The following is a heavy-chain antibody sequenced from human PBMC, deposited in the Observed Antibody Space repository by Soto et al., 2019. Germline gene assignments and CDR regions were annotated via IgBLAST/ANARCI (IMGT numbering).Heavy chain of an antibody. J-gene: IGHJ3*02. CDR1: GFTFSSYS. Sequence: GGSLRLSCAASGFTFSSYSMNWVRQAPGKGLEWVSYISSSSSTIYYADSVKGRFTISRDNAKNSLYLQMNSLRDEDTAVYYCARLLITMVRGAHSHFDAFDIWGQGTMVTVSS. V-gene: IGHV3-48*02. CDR3: ARLLITMVRGAHSHFDAFDI. D-gene: IGHD3-10*01. CDR2: ISSSSSTI.